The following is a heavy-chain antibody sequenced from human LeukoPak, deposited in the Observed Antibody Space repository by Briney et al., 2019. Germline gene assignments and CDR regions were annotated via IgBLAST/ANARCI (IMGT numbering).Heavy chain of an antibody. CDR1: GFTFSNAW. D-gene: IGHD3-22*01. Sequence: GGSLRLSCAASGFTFSNAWMSWVRQAPGKGPEWVAYIRYDGSDKYYADSVKGRFTISRDNSKNTLSLQMSSLRLEDTAVYYCAKISIHDSSPYIDSWGQGTLVTVSS. CDR2: IRYDGSDK. V-gene: IGHV3-30*02. CDR3: AKISIHDSSPYIDS. J-gene: IGHJ4*02.